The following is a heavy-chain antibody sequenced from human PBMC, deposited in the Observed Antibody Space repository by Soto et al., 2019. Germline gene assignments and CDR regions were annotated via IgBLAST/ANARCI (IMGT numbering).Heavy chain of an antibody. Sequence: EVQLLESGGGLVQPGGSLRLSCAASGFTFSTYGMSWVRQAPGKGLEWVSVMSGSGDNTYNADSVKGRFTMSRDTSKNKLYMQMNSLSAENTVIYYCARSGLGRSGSWLENWFDLWGQGTLVTVSS. D-gene: IGHD6-13*01. CDR3: ARSGLGRSGSWLENWFDL. CDR2: MSGSGDNT. J-gene: IGHJ5*02. V-gene: IGHV3-23*01. CDR1: GFTFSTYG.